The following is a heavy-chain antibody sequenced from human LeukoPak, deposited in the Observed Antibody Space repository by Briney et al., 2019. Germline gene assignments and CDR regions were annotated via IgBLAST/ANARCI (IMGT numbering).Heavy chain of an antibody. J-gene: IGHJ4*02. V-gene: IGHV3-23*01. Sequence: GGSLRLSCAASGFTLNIYAMNWVRQAPGKGLDWGSSLTGSGRDTYYTDSVKGRFTISRDNSKNTLYLQMNSLRAEDTAVYYCAKAPYDSSGALDYWGQGTLVTVSS. CDR3: AKAPYDSSGALDY. CDR2: LTGSGRDT. D-gene: IGHD3-22*01. CDR1: GFTLNIYA.